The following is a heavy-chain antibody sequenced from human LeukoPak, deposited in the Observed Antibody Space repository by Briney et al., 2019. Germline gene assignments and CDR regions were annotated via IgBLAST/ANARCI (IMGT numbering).Heavy chain of an antibody. CDR3: ARHPIAAAVYFDY. V-gene: IGHV4-59*08. CDR1: GGSISRYY. Sequence: TSETLSLTCTVSGGSISRYYWSWIRRSPGKGLEWIGYIYYSGSTNYNPSLKSRVTISVDTSKNQFSLKLSSVTAADTAVYYCARHPIAAAVYFDYWGQGTLVTVSS. CDR2: IYYSGST. J-gene: IGHJ4*02. D-gene: IGHD6-13*01.